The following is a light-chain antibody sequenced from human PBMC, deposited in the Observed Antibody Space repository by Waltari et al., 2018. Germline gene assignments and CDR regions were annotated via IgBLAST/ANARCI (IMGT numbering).Light chain of an antibody. Sequence: QSALTQAASVSGSPGQSITISCTGTSSDVGSYNIFSWYQQHPGKAPKLIISEVTKRTSGVSNRFSGSKSGNTASLTISGLQAEDEADYFCSSYGSINTWLFGGGTKLTVL. CDR2: EVT. V-gene: IGLV2-23*02. J-gene: IGLJ3*02. CDR3: SSYGSINTWL. CDR1: SSDVGSYNI.